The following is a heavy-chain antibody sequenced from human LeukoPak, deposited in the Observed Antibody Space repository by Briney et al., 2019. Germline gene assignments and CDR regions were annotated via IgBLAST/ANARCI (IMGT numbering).Heavy chain of an antibody. CDR2: MNPNSGNT. D-gene: IGHD2-8*01. CDR1: GYTFTSYD. J-gene: IGHJ6*03. CDR3: ARSLSYYYYMDV. V-gene: IGHV1-8*01. Sequence: ASVKVSCKASGYTFTSYDINWVRQATGQGLEWMGWMNPNSGNTGYAQKFQGRVTMTRNTSISTAYMELSSLRSEDRAVYYCARSLSYYYYMDVWGKGTTVTVSS.